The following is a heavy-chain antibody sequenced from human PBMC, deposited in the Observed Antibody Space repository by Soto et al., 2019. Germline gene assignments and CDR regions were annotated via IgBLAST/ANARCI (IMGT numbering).Heavy chain of an antibody. Sequence: SVKVSCKASGYTFTRYDINWVRQATGQGLEWMGWMNPNSGNTGYAKKFQGRVTMTRNTSISTAYMELSSLRSEDTDVYYCARVTWPGFDPWGQGTLVTVSS. V-gene: IGHV1-8*01. J-gene: IGHJ5*02. CDR1: GYTFTRYD. CDR2: MNPNSGNT. CDR3: ARVTWPGFDP.